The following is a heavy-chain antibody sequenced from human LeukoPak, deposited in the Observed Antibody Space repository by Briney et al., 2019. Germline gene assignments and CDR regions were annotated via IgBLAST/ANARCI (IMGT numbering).Heavy chain of an antibody. Sequence: SETLSLTCTVSGGSISSYYWSWIRQPPGKGLEWIGYINYSGSTNSNPSLKSRVTISVDTSKNQFSLRLSSVTAADTAVYYCAREVVIAATYDYWGQGTLVTVSS. J-gene: IGHJ4*02. CDR3: AREVVIAATYDY. CDR2: INYSGST. D-gene: IGHD2-15*01. CDR1: GGSISSYY. V-gene: IGHV4-59*01.